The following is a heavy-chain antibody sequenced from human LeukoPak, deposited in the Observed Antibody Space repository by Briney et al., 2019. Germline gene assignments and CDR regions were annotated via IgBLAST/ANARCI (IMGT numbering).Heavy chain of an antibody. D-gene: IGHD6-19*01. CDR1: GFTFSSYS. CDR2: ISNSSSYI. J-gene: IGHJ4*02. CDR3: ARDLIAVADYYFDY. Sequence: GGSLRLSCAASGFTFSSYSMNWVRQAPGKGLEWVSSISNSSSYIYYADSVKGRFTISRDNAKNSLYLQMNSLRAEDTAVYYCARDLIAVADYYFDYWGQGTLVTVSS. V-gene: IGHV3-21*01.